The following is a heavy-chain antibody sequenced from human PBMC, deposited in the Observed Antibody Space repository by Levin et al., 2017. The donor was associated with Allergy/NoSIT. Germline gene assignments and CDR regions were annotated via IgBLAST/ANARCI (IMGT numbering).Heavy chain of an antibody. J-gene: IGHJ4*02. D-gene: IGHD3-10*01. CDR3: ARDGDYYGAGSYSFFDY. Sequence: GKGLEWVAVISYDGSNKYYADSVKGRFTISRDNSKNTLYLQMNSLRAEDTAVYYCARDGDYYGAGSYSFFDYWGQGTLVTVSS. CDR2: ISYDGSNK. V-gene: IGHV3-30-3*01.